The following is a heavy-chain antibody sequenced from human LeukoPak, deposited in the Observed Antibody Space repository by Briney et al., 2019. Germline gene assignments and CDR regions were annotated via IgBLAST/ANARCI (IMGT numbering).Heavy chain of an antibody. D-gene: IGHD6-19*01. Sequence: PSETLPLTCTVSGGSISSYYWSWIRQPPGKGLEWIGYIYYSGSPNYKPSLKSRMTISLDTSKNQSSLKLSSVTAADTAVYYCAIAVAGTSLDYWGQGTLVTVSS. CDR2: IYYSGSP. V-gene: IGHV4-59*08. J-gene: IGHJ4*02. CDR3: AIAVAGTSLDY. CDR1: GGSISSYY.